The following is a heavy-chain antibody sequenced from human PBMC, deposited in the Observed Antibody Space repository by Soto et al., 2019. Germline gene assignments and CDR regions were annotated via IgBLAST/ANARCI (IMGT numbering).Heavy chain of an antibody. D-gene: IGHD3-10*01. J-gene: IGHJ4*02. Sequence: EVQLLESGGGLVQPGGSLRLSCAASGFTFTTRAMSWVRQAPGKGLQWVSGISASGGTTYYADSVKGRLTISRDNSKNMLYLLMTSLRDEDTAVYYCTTGTQTFDYWGRGTRVTVSS. CDR3: TTGTQTFDY. CDR1: GFTFTTRA. CDR2: ISASGGTT. V-gene: IGHV3-23*01.